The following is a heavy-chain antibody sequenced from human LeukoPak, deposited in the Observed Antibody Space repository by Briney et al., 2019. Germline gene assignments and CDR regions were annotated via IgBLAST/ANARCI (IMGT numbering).Heavy chain of an antibody. D-gene: IGHD6-19*01. CDR3: ARGIAVAGYLDY. V-gene: IGHV3-30-3*01. Sequence: GESLRLSCAASGFTFSSYAMHWVRQAPGKGLEWVAVISYDGSNKYYADSVKGRSTISRDNSKNTLYLQMNSLRAEDTAVYYCARGIAVAGYLDYWGQGTLVTVSS. CDR2: ISYDGSNK. J-gene: IGHJ4*02. CDR1: GFTFSSYA.